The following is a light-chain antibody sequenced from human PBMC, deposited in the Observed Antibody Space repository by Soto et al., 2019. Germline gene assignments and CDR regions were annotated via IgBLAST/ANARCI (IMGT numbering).Light chain of an antibody. CDR1: QTVSRY. J-gene: IGKJ5*01. CDR2: DVS. CDR3: QQSYSTLIT. V-gene: IGKV1-39*01. Sequence: AYVGDTVTITCRASQTVSRYLNWYQQKSGTAPKLLIYDVSSLESGVPSRFSGSGSGTEFTLTISSLQPEDFATYYCQQSYSTLITFGQGTRLEIK.